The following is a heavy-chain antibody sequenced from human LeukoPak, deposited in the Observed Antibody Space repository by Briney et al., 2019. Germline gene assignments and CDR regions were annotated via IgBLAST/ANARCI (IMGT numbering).Heavy chain of an antibody. Sequence: PSETLSLTCAVYGGSFSSSYWSWIRQPPGKGLEWIGEINHSGSTNYNPSLKSRVTISVDTSKNQFSLKLSSVTAADTAVYYCARGGAYDFWSGINYWGQGTLVTVSS. CDR3: ARGGAYDFWSGINY. V-gene: IGHV4-34*01. J-gene: IGHJ4*02. CDR2: INHSGST. D-gene: IGHD3-3*01. CDR1: GGSFSSSY.